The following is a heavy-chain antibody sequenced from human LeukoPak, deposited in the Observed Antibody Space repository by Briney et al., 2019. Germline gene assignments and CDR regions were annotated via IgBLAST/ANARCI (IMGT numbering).Heavy chain of an antibody. V-gene: IGHV3-30*02. D-gene: IGHD3-3*01. CDR2: IRYDGGNK. J-gene: IGHJ3*02. CDR1: GFTFSSYG. CDR3: AKPQYYDFWSGYPYDAFDI. Sequence: GGSLRLSCAASGFTFSSYGMHWVRQAPGKGLEWVAFIRYDGGNKYYADSVKGRFTISRDNSKNTLYLQMNSLRAEDTAVYYCAKPQYYDFWSGYPYDAFDIWGQGTMVTVSS.